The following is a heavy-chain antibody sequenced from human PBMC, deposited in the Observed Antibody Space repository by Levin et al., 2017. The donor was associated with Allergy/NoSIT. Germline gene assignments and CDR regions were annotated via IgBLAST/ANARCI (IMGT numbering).Heavy chain of an antibody. Sequence: SGGSLRLSCAASGFTFSSYEMNWVRQAPGKGLEWVSYISISGSTIYYADSVKGRFTISRDNAKSSLYLQMNNLRAEDTAIYYCARLVGTTTGYFDYWGQGTLVTISS. CDR2: ISISGSTI. D-gene: IGHD1-26*01. V-gene: IGHV3-48*03. J-gene: IGHJ4*02. CDR1: GFTFSSYE. CDR3: ARLVGTTTGYFDY.